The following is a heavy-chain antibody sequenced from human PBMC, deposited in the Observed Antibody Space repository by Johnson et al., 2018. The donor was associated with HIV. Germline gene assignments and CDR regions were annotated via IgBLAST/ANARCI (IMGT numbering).Heavy chain of an antibody. J-gene: IGHJ3*01. Sequence: VQLVESGRGLVQPGGSLRLSCAASGFTFSSYAMSWVRQAPGKGLEWVSAISGSGGSTYYADSVKGRFTLSRDNSKNTLDLQMNSLTIEDTAVFYCAKTRMGGILDAFDLWGQGTMVIVS. CDR2: ISGSGGST. CDR3: AKTRMGGILDAFDL. V-gene: IGHV3-23*04. D-gene: IGHD3-10*01. CDR1: GFTFSSYA.